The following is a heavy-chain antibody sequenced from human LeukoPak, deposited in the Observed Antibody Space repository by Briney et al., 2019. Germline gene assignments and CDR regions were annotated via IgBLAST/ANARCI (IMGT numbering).Heavy chain of an antibody. D-gene: IGHD4-23*01. CDR3: ANQDGRTVPTPR. Sequence: GGFLRLSCVASGFTLSSYSMSWVRQAPGKGLEWVSAMSGSDTGSWYADSVKRRFTISRDTSKTTLYLQMNSLRAEDTAMYYCANQDGRTVPTPRWGQGTLVTVSS. J-gene: IGHJ4*02. V-gene: IGHV3-23*01. CDR2: MSGSDTGS. CDR1: GFTLSSYS.